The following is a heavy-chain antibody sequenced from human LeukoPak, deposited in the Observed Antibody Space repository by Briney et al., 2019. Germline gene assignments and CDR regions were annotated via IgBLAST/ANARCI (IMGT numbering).Heavy chain of an antibody. CDR3: ARSSSHTGGFDY. D-gene: IGHD6-13*01. J-gene: IGHJ4*02. Sequence: GGSLRLSCAASGFTVSSNYMSWVRQAPGKGLEWVSVIYSGGSTYYADSVKGRSTISRDNSKNTLYLQMNSLRAEDTAVYYCARSSSHTGGFDYWGQGTLVTVSS. V-gene: IGHV3-53*01. CDR1: GFTVSSNY. CDR2: IYSGGST.